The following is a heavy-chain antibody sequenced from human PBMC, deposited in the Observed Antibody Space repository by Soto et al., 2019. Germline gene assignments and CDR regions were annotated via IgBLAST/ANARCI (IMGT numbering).Heavy chain of an antibody. CDR3: AKTIITVAAGWFDP. J-gene: IGHJ5*02. Sequence: QVQLVDSGGGLVKPGGSLRLSCAASGFTFSDYYMSWIRQAPGKGLEWVSYISSSGTTIYYADSVKGRFTISRDNAKNSLYLQMNSLRAEDTAVYYCAKTIITVAAGWFDPWGQGTLVTVSS. CDR1: GFTFSDYY. D-gene: IGHD6-19*01. CDR2: ISSSGTTI. V-gene: IGHV3-11*01.